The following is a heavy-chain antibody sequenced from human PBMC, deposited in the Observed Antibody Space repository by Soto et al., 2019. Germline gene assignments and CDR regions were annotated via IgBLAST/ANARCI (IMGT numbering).Heavy chain of an antibody. D-gene: IGHD2-2*01. Sequence: QVQLKQSGGEVKNSGASVKVSCQSAGYAFIKYGINWVRQAPGNGLEWLGWISPYNGDTNYAQSLQDRITMTRDTSTSIAYMDLRNLRSNDTAVYYCARVGPIVVEPSAANFYFDQGMDVWGQGTTVIVS. J-gene: IGHJ6*02. CDR1: GYAFIKYG. V-gene: IGHV1-18*01. CDR2: ISPYNGDT. CDR3: ARVGPIVVEPSAANFYFDQGMDV.